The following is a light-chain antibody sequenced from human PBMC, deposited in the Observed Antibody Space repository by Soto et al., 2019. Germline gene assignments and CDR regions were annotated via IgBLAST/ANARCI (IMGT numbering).Light chain of an antibody. CDR3: PDYGRSAWT. CDR1: HSVPTNY. Sequence: EIVLTQSPGTLSFSPGERVTLSCRASHSVPTNYLAWYQQKPGQSPRLLIYGASTRATGIPERFSGSGSGTDFTLTISRLEPEDFAVYYCPDYGRSAWTFGQGTKVEIX. V-gene: IGKV3-20*01. CDR2: GAS. J-gene: IGKJ1*01.